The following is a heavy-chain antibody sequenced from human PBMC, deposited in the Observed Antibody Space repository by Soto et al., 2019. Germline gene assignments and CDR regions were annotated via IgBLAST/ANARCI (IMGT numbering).Heavy chain of an antibody. D-gene: IGHD3-16*01. J-gene: IGHJ6*02. CDR3: ARHNGPLYVGYYYDMDV. V-gene: IGHV4-39*01. Sequence: SETLSLTCTVSGGSISSSSYYWGWIRQPTGKGLEWIGSIYYSGSTYYNPSLKSRVTISVDTSKNQFSLKLSSVTAADTAVYYCARHNGPLYVGYYYDMDVWGQGTTVT. CDR2: IYYSGST. CDR1: GGSISSSSYY.